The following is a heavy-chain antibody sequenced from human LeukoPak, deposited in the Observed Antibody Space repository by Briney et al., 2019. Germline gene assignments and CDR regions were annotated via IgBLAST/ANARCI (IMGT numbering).Heavy chain of an antibody. D-gene: IGHD3-22*01. J-gene: IGHJ4*02. CDR2: SFYNGNT. CDR1: GGSFSSSSHY. CDR3: ARHPDASGYYGHLEY. Sequence: PSQTLSLTCSVSGGSFSSSSHYWGWIRQPPGKGLEWIASSFYNGNTYYNPSLRSRVTVSVDTSKNRFSLRLSSVTARDTAIYFCARHPDASGYYGHLEYWGQGILVTVSS. V-gene: IGHV4-39*01.